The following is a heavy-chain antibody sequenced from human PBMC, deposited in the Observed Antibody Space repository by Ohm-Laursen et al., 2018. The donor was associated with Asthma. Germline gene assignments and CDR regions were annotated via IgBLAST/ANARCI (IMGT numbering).Heavy chain of an antibody. CDR3: ARKAGSCISRTCYSLDF. V-gene: IGHV1-69*13. Sequence: SVKVSCNASGGTFSSYAISWVRQAPGQGLEWMGGINSVFGTTTYPQKFQDRVTITADDSTSTVYMELSSLRSEDTAVYYCARKAGSCISRTCYSLDFWGQGTLVTVSS. J-gene: IGHJ4*02. CDR2: INSVFGTT. CDR1: GGTFSSYA. D-gene: IGHD2-2*01.